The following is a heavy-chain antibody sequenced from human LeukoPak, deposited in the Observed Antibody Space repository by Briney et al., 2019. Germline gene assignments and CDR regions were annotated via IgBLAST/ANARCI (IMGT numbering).Heavy chain of an antibody. Sequence: GXLRLSXXXSGFTFXSYAMSWVRQAPGKGLEWVSAISGSGGSTYYADSVKGRFTISRDNAKNSLYLQMNSLRAEDTAVYYCARDETYYYDSSGLCDYWGQGTLVTVSS. D-gene: IGHD3-22*01. CDR1: GFTFXSYA. CDR2: ISGSGGST. J-gene: IGHJ4*02. V-gene: IGHV3-23*01. CDR3: ARDETYYYDSSGLCDY.